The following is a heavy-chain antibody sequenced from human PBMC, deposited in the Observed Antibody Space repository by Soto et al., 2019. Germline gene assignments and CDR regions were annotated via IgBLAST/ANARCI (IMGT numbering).Heavy chain of an antibody. CDR2: IYYSGST. Sequence: PAETLSLTCTVSGGSISGYYWSWIRQPPGKGLEWIGYIYYSGSTNYNPSLKSRVTISVDTSKNQFSLKPSSATAADTAVYYCARRVKYASGRRPAYYFDSWGQGTLVTVS. CDR3: ARRVKYASGRRPAYYFDS. J-gene: IGHJ4*02. D-gene: IGHD3-10*01. CDR1: GGSISGYY. V-gene: IGHV4-59*12.